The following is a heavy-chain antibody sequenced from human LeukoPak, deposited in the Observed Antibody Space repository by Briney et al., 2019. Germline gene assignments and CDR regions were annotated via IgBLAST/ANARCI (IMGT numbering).Heavy chain of an antibody. J-gene: IGHJ5*02. V-gene: IGHV5-51*01. D-gene: IGHD3-10*01. Sequence: GESLKISCKGSGYSFTSYWIGWVRQMPGKGLEWMGIIYPGDSDTRYSPSFQGQVTISADKSISTAYLQWSSLKASDTAMYYCARHTYYYGSGSYSGGVAWFDPWGQGTLVTVSS. CDR1: GYSFTSYW. CDR3: ARHTYYYGSGSYSGGVAWFDP. CDR2: IYPGDSDT.